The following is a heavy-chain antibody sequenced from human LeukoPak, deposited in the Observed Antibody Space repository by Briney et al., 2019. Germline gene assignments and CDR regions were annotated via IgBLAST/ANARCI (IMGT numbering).Heavy chain of an antibody. J-gene: IGHJ4*02. CDR1: GYTFSSYG. V-gene: IGHV1-69*05. D-gene: IGHD3-22*01. Sequence: ASVKVSCKASGYTFSSYGISWVRQAPGQGLEWMGGIIPIFGTANYAQKFQGRVTITTDESTSTAYMELSSLRSEDTAVYYCAIYYYDSSEVDYWGQGTLVTVSS. CDR2: IIPIFGTA. CDR3: AIYYYDSSEVDY.